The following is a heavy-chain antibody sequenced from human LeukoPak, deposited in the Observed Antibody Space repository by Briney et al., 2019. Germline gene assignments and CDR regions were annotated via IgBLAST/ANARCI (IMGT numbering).Heavy chain of an antibody. CDR3: ARDSDSGYGPFAS. V-gene: IGHV3-53*01. CDR1: GFTVSNNY. J-gene: IGHJ4*02. D-gene: IGHD5-12*01. Sequence: PAESLRFSCAASGFTVSNNYMSWVRQAPGKGLDWVSVIHSGVTTNSADSVQGRFTISRDNSKTTVYLHMNSLRAEDTAVYYCARDSDSGYGPFASWGQGTLVTVSS. CDR2: IHSGVTT.